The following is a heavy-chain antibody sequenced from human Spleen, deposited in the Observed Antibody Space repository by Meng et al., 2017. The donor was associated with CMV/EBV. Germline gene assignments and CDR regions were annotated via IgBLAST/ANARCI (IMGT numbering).Heavy chain of an antibody. Sequence: GGSLRLSCVASGFTFGSYAIHWVRQAPGKGLEWVAVVSYGGSNKYFADSVKGRFTISRDNSKNTLYLQMKSLRVEDTAVYYCARDQGGANSPYYYYCVDVWGQGTTVTVSS. V-gene: IGHV3-30-3*01. CDR3: ARDQGGANSPYYYYCVDV. CDR1: GFTFGSYA. CDR2: VSYGGSNK. J-gene: IGHJ6*02. D-gene: IGHD3-16*01.